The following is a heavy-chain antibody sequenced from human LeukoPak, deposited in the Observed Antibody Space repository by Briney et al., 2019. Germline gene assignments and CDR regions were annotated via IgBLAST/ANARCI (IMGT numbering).Heavy chain of an antibody. D-gene: IGHD3-10*01. CDR1: GFTFSAYR. CDR3: GRDSFRGMDV. Sequence: PGGSLRLSCAASGFTFSAYRVHWVRQAAGKGLVWVSRIDSDGTTSYADSVKGRFTISRDNARDTLYLQMNSLRAEDTAVYYCGRDSFRGMDVWGQGTTVSVSS. V-gene: IGHV3-74*01. CDR2: IDSDGTT. J-gene: IGHJ6*02.